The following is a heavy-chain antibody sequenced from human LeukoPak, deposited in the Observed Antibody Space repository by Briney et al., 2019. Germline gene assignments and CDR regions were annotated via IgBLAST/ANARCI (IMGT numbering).Heavy chain of an antibody. V-gene: IGHV4-4*07. CDR1: GGSISSYY. Sequence: PSETLSLTCTVSGGSISSYYWSWIRQPAGKELEWIGRIYTSGSTNYNPSLKSRVTMSVDTSKNQFSLKLSSVTAADTAVYYCARDITAYCGGDCFDPWGQGTLVTVSS. CDR2: IYTSGST. CDR3: ARDITAYCGGDCFDP. J-gene: IGHJ5*02. D-gene: IGHD2-21*01.